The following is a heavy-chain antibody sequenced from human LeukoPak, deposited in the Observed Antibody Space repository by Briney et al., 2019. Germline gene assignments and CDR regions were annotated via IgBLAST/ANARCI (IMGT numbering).Heavy chain of an antibody. J-gene: IGHJ4*02. CDR1: GGSITSYY. CDR2: IYYTGRT. Sequence: SETLSLTCNVSGGSITSYYGRWIRQPPGKGLEGIGDIYYTGRTDYNSSHKSRVTISVDTSRSQFSLKLSSVTTADTAVYYCARAPPRGVGPTHFDYWGQGILVTVSS. D-gene: IGHD1-26*01. V-gene: IGHV4-59*01. CDR3: ARAPPRGVGPTHFDY.